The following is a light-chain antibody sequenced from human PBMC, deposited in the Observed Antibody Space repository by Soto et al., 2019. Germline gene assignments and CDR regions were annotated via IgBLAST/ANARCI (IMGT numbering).Light chain of an antibody. CDR2: SNN. CDR1: SSNIGSNT. J-gene: IGLJ1*01. Sequence: QSVLTQPPSASGTPGQRVTISCSVSSSNIGSNTVNWYQQLPGTAPKLLIYSNNQRPSGVPDRFSGSKSGTSASLAISGLQSEDEADYYCAAWDDSLNGYVLGTGTKVTVL. CDR3: AAWDDSLNGYV. V-gene: IGLV1-44*01.